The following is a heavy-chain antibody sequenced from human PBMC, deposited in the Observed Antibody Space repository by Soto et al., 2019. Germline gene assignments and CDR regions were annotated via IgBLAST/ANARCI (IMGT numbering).Heavy chain of an antibody. D-gene: IGHD5-12*01. CDR3: ARESGGATATLDYYYFYMDV. Sequence: QVQLVQSGAEVRKPGASVTVSCRSSGDSFNDYYIHWVRQAPGQGFEWMGWINPNGGVTKYAQKFQGWVSITRDTSIRTVYMQLSRLRSDDTAVYYCARESGGATATLDYYYFYMDVWDTGTTVTVSS. J-gene: IGHJ6*03. CDR1: GDSFNDYY. CDR2: INPNGGVT. V-gene: IGHV1-2*04.